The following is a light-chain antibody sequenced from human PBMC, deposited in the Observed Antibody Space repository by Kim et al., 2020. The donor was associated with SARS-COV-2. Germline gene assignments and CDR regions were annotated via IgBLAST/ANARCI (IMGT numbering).Light chain of an antibody. J-gene: IGLJ1*01. CDR2: DVT. CDR1: SSDVGGYNY. V-gene: IGLV2-14*03. Sequence: GQSIIIACTGTSSDVGGYNYVSWYQQHPGKAPKLLIYDVTNRPSGVSNRFSGSKSGNTASLTISGLQAEDEADYYCSSYTGVTTYVFGTGTKVTVL. CDR3: SSYTGVTTYV.